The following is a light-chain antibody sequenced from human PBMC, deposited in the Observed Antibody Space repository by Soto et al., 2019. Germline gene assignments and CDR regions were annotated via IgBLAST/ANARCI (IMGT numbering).Light chain of an antibody. J-gene: IGKJ1*01. CDR2: KAS. CDR1: QTIDSW. Sequence: IQMTPSPSTLPASLGDRVTLTCRASQTIDSWLAWYQQRPGKPPNLLIYKASTLASGVPSRFSGSGSGTEFTLTINSLQPDDFATYYCQQYHIYSGPFGQVTKVDI. CDR3: QQYHIYSGP. V-gene: IGKV1-5*03.